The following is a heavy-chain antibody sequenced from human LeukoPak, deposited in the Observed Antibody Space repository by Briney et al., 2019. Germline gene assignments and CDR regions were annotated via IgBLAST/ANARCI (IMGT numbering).Heavy chain of an antibody. D-gene: IGHD3-10*01. CDR1: GGSISSSTYY. CDR3: ARESVPNYYGSGSYNWFDP. CDR2: VYYSGST. J-gene: IGHJ5*02. V-gene: IGHV4-39*07. Sequence: SETLSLTCTVSGGSISSSTYYWGWIRQPPGKGLEWIGSVYYSGSTYYNPSLKSRVTISVDTSKNQFSLKLSSVTAADTAVYYCARESVPNYYGSGSYNWFDPWGQGTLVTVPS.